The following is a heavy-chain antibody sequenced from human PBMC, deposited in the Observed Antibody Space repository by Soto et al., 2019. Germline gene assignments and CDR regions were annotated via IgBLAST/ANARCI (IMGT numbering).Heavy chain of an antibody. CDR2: ISYDGSNK. J-gene: IGHJ6*02. CDR3: ARGCSSTSCYMDYYYGMDV. CDR1: GFTFSSYA. Sequence: GGSLRLSCAASGFTFSSYAMHWVRQAPGKGLEWVAVISYDGSNKYYADSVKGRFTISRDNSKNTLYLQMNSLRAEDTAVYYCARGCSSTSCYMDYYYGMDVWGQGTTVTVSS. V-gene: IGHV3-30-3*01. D-gene: IGHD2-2*02.